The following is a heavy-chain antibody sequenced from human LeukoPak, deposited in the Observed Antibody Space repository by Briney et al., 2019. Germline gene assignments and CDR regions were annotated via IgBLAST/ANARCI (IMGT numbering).Heavy chain of an antibody. CDR3: ARESPHTFYFDY. J-gene: IGHJ4*02. D-gene: IGHD3-16*01. V-gene: IGHV1-46*01. CDR1: GYTFSDYY. CDR2: IKDSGTT. Sequence: GASVKVSCKASGYTFSDYYMHWVRQAPGQGLEWMGIIKDSGTTIYPQEFQGRVTMTRDTSTSTVYMEVSSLRSEDTAVYYCARESPHTFYFDYWGQGTLVTVSS.